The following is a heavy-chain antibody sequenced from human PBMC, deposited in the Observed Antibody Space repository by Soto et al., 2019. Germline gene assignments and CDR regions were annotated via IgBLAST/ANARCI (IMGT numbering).Heavy chain of an antibody. CDR2: ISYDGSVK. V-gene: IGHV3-30*03. J-gene: IGHJ4*02. CDR1: GFTFSSYG. Sequence: QVQLVESGGGVVQPGRSLRLSCAASGFTFSSYGMHWVRQAQGKGLEWVAVISYDGSVKYYAESVKGRFTISRDNSKNTRYLQVSGLRVEDTAVYYCAGEVASGYWGQGTLVTVSS. CDR3: AGEVASGY. D-gene: IGHD2-21*01.